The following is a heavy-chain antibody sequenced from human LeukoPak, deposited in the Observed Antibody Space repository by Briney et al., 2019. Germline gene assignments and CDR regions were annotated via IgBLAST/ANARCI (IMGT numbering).Heavy chain of an antibody. J-gene: IGHJ6*03. CDR3: AREADSVVVPVASGNYMDV. CDR1: GGSISSYY. D-gene: IGHD2-2*01. CDR2: IYTSGST. V-gene: IGHV4-4*07. Sequence: SETLSLTCTVSGGSISSYYWSWIRQPAGKGLEWIGRIYTSGSTNYNPSLKSRVTMSVDTSKNQFSLKLSSVTAADTAVYYCAREADSVVVPVASGNYMDVWGKGTTVTVSS.